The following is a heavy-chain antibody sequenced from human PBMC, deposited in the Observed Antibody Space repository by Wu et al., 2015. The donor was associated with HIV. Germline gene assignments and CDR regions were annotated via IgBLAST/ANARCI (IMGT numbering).Heavy chain of an antibody. D-gene: IGHD3-22*01. CDR3: ARGITPDSKRGYFDY. Sequence: QVQLVQSGAEVKKPGASVKVSCKASGYTFTGYYMHWVRQAPGQGLEWMGWINPSGGSTSYAQKFQGRVTMTRDTSTSTVYMELSSLRSEDTAVYYCARGITPDSKRGYFDYWGQGTLVTVSS. CDR1: GYTFTGYY. CDR2: INPSGGST. V-gene: IGHV1-46*01. J-gene: IGHJ4*02.